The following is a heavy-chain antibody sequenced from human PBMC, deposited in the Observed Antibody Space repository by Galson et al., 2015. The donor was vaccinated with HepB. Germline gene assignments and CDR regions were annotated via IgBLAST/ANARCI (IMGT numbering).Heavy chain of an antibody. V-gene: IGHV3-33*01. J-gene: IGHJ4*02. CDR2: IWYDGSNK. CDR1: GFTFSSYG. D-gene: IGHD3-22*01. CDR3: ARELYDSSGYPFDY. Sequence: SLRLSCAASGFTFSSYGMHWVRQAPGKGLEWVEVIWYDGSNKYYADSVKGRFTITRDNSKNTVYLQMSSLRAEDTAVYYCARELYDSSGYPFDYWGREPWSPSPQ.